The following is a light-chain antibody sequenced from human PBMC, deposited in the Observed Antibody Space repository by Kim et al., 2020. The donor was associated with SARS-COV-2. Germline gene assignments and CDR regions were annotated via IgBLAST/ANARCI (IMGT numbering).Light chain of an antibody. Sequence: SPGERATLSCRASQSVSSNYVAWYQQKAGQAPRLLIYGASSRATGIPDRFGGSGSGTDFTLTITRLDPEDFAVYYCQQYSSSAATFGQGTKVDIK. CDR3: QQYSSSAAT. CDR2: GAS. J-gene: IGKJ1*01. CDR1: QSVSSNY. V-gene: IGKV3-20*01.